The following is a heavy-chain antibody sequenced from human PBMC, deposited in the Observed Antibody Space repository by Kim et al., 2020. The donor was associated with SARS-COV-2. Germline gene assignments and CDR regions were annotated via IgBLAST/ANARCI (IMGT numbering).Heavy chain of an antibody. J-gene: IGHJ4*02. CDR2: ISNSGTTT. V-gene: IGHV3-23*01. CDR3: AKDRGDCATTSCFFDL. CDR1: GFTFSPFA. Sequence: GGSLRLSCSASGFTFSPFAIRWVRQAPGMGLEWVSSISNSGTTTYYADSAKGRFTISRDRSKNTLYLQLNSLRVEDTAVYFCAKDRGDCATTSCFFDLWGQGILVTVSS. D-gene: IGHD2-2*01.